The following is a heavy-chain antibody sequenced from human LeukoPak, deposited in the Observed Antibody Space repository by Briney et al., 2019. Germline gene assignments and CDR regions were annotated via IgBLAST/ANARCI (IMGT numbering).Heavy chain of an antibody. V-gene: IGHV1-24*01. CDR1: GYTLTELS. J-gene: IGHJ6*03. CDR2: FDPEDGET. CDR3: ATTTGITGTLYYMDV. D-gene: IGHD1-20*01. Sequence: ASVKVSCKVSGYTLTELSMHWVRQAPGKGLEWMGGFDPEDGETIYAQKFQGRVTMTEDTSTDTAYMELSSLRSEDTAVYYCATTTGITGTLYYMDVWGKGTTVTVSS.